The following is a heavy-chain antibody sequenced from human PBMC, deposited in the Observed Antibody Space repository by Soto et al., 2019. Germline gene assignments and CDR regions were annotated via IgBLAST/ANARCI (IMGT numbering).Heavy chain of an antibody. Sequence: PSETLSLTCAVYGGSFSGYHWSWIRQPPGKGLEWIGEINHSGSTNYNPSLMSRVTISADTSKNEFSLRLSSVTAADTAVYYCARLNGYCVSTGCHGYYGMDVWGQGTTVTVSS. D-gene: IGHD2-2*03. CDR2: INHSGST. J-gene: IGHJ6*02. CDR1: GGSFSGYH. CDR3: ARLNGYCVSTGCHGYYGMDV. V-gene: IGHV4-34*01.